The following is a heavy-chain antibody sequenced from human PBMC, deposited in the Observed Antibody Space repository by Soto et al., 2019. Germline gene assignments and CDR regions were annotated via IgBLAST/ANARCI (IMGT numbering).Heavy chain of an antibody. Sequence: ASVKVSCKASAYTFTSYGITWVRQAPGQRLEWMGWINAGNGNTKYSQKFQGRVTITRDTSASTAYMELSSLRSEDTAVYYCAREGYYDSSGPPHYAFDIWGQGTMVTVSS. J-gene: IGHJ3*02. CDR2: INAGNGNT. CDR3: AREGYYDSSGPPHYAFDI. D-gene: IGHD3-22*01. V-gene: IGHV1-3*01. CDR1: AYTFTSYG.